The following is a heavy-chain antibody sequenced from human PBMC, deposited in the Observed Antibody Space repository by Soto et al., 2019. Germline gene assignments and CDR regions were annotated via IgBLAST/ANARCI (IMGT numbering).Heavy chain of an antibody. CDR2: IATYNSNR. CDR3: ATVLRGVVNWFDP. Sequence: QLVQSGPEVKKPGASITVSCKTSGDTFTNFGLSWVRQAPGQGLEWLGWIATYNSNRNYAQNFQCMLTMTADPSTMTAYMELKRLRYDDTAVDYCATVLRGVVNWFDPWGQGTLVTVSS. V-gene: IGHV1-18*01. D-gene: IGHD3-10*01. CDR1: GDTFTNFG. J-gene: IGHJ5*02.